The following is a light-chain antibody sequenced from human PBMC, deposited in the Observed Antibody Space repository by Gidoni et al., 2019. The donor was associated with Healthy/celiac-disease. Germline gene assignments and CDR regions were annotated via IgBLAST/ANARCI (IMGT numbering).Light chain of an antibody. Sequence: DIQMTQSPSTLYASVGDRVIITCRSSHSISSWLAWYQQKPGKAPKLLIYTASSLESGVTSRFSGSGSGTEFTLTIISLQPYDFATYYCQQYKSYWTFGQGTKVEIK. J-gene: IGKJ1*01. CDR2: TAS. CDR3: QQYKSYWT. V-gene: IGKV1-5*03. CDR1: HSISSW.